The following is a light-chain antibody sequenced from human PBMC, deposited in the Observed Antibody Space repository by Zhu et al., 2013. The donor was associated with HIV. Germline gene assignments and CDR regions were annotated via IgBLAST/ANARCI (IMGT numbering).Light chain of an antibody. CDR2: KNN. V-gene: IGLV1-47*01. CDR3: QSYDSSLSVLYV. J-gene: IGLJ1*01. Sequence: QSVLTQPPSASGTPGERVTISCSGGISNVGSNFVSWYQQLPGTAPKLLIYKNNQRPSGVPDRFSGSKSGTSASLVISGLRSEDEADYYCQSYDSSLSVLYVFGTGTKVTVL. CDR1: ISNVGSNF.